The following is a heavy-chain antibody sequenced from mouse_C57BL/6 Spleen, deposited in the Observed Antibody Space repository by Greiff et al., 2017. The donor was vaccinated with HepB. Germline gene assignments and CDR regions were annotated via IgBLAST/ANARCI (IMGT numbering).Heavy chain of an antibody. Sequence: VQLQQPGAELVKPGASVKLSCKASGYTFTSYWMQWVKQRPGQGLEWIGEIDPSDSYTNYNQKFKGKATLTVDTSSSTAYMQLSSLTSEDSAVYYCARATQGDYWGQGTTLTVSS. CDR3: ARATQGDY. CDR2: IDPSDSYT. J-gene: IGHJ2*01. V-gene: IGHV1-50*01. CDR1: GYTFTSYW.